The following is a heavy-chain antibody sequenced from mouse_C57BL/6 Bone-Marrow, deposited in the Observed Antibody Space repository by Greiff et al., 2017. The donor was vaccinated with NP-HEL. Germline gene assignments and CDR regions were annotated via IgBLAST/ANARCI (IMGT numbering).Heavy chain of an antibody. Sequence: VQLQQPGAELVKPGASVKLSCKASGYTFTTYWMQWVKQRPGQGLEWIGEIDPSDSYTNYNQKFKGQATLTVDTSSSTANMQLSSLTSEDSAVYYCARKAYYGRSYECAYWGQGTLVTVSA. V-gene: IGHV1-50*01. J-gene: IGHJ3*01. CDR3: ARKAYYGRSYECAY. CDR2: IDPSDSYT. D-gene: IGHD1-1*01. CDR1: GYTFTTYW.